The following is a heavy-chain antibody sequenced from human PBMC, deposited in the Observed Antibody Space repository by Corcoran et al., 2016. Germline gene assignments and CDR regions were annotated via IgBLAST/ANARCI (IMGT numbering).Heavy chain of an antibody. Sequence: QVQLVQSGAEVKKPGASVKVSCKASGYTFTSYDINWVRQATGQGLEWMGWMNPNSGNTGYAQKFQGRVTMTTNTSISTAYMELSSLRSEDTAVYYCARGRRHYDFWSGYYTGMDNWFDPWGQGTLVTVSS. J-gene: IGHJ5*02. V-gene: IGHV1-8*01. CDR2: MNPNSGNT. CDR1: GYTFTSYD. D-gene: IGHD3-3*01. CDR3: ARGRRHYDFWSGYYTGMDNWFDP.